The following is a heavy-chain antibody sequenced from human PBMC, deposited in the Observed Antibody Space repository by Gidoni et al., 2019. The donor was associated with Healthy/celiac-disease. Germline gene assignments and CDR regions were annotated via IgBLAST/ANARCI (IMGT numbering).Heavy chain of an antibody. J-gene: IGHJ3*02. CDR2: IYTSGST. Sequence: QVQLQESGPGLVKPSPTLSLTCTVSGGSISSGRYYWSWIRQPAGKGLEWIGRIYTSGSTNYNPSLKSRVTISGDTSKNQFSLKLSSVTAADTAVYYCAMGGYYYGSGSVFYAFDIWGQGTMVTVSS. CDR1: GGSISSGRYY. V-gene: IGHV4-61*02. D-gene: IGHD3-10*01. CDR3: AMGGYYYGSGSVFYAFDI.